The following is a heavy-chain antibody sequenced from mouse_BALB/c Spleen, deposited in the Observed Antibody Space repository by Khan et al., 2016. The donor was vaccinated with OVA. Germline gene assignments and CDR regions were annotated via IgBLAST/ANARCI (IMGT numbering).Heavy chain of an antibody. CDR2: ISSSDST. V-gene: IGHV3-8*02. CDR3: ARWNYRDDGCFDY. Sequence: EVQLKESGPSLVKPSQTLSLTCSVTGDSITSGYWNWIRNFPGNKLEYMGYISSSDSTFYNPSLKCRISITRDTSKNQYYLQLTSVTTEDTATYYCARWNYRDDGCFDYWGQGTTLTVSS. CDR1: GDSITSGY. J-gene: IGHJ2*01. D-gene: IGHD2-14*01.